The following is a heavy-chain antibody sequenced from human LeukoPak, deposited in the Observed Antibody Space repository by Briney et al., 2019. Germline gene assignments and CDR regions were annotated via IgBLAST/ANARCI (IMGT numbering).Heavy chain of an antibody. CDR3: ATTPGDSSGYYYVLDY. V-gene: IGHV1-24*01. Sequence: GASVKVSCKVSGYTLTELSMHWVRQAPGKGLEWMGGFDPEDGETIYAQKFQGRVTMTEDTSTDTAYMELSSLRSEDTAVYYCATTPGDSSGYYYVLDYWGQGTLVTASS. CDR2: FDPEDGET. CDR1: GYTLTELS. D-gene: IGHD3-22*01. J-gene: IGHJ4*02.